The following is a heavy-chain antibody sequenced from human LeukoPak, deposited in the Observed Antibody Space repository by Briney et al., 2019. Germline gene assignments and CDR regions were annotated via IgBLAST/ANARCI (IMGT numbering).Heavy chain of an antibody. Sequence: ASVKVSCKASGYTFTSYGISWVRQAPGQGLEWMGWISAYNGNTNYAQKLQGRVTMTTDTSTSTAYMELRSLRSDDTAVYYCARDIVVVPAAPWGIWFDPWGQGTLVTVSS. CDR3: ARDIVVVPAAPWGIWFDP. D-gene: IGHD2-2*01. CDR2: ISAYNGNT. J-gene: IGHJ5*02. V-gene: IGHV1-18*01. CDR1: GYTFTSYG.